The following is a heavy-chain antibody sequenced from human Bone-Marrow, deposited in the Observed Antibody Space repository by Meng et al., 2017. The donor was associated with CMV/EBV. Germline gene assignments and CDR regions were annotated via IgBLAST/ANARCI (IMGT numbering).Heavy chain of an antibody. V-gene: IGHV3-48*04. CDR3: ARGDPDV. CDR2: ISSSSSTI. CDR1: GFTFSSYS. J-gene: IGHJ6*02. Sequence: GESLKISCAASGFTFSSYSMNWVRQAPGKGLEWVSYISSSSSTIYYADSVKGRFTISRDNAKNSLYLQMNSLRAEDTAVYYCARGDPDVWGQGTTVTASS.